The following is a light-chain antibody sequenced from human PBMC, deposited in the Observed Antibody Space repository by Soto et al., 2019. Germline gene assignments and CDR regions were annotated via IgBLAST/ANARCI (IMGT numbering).Light chain of an antibody. CDR1: QSITSNY. CDR2: DAS. CDR3: QQFDDSAIT. V-gene: IGKV3-20*01. Sequence: EIVLTQSTGTLSLSPGQRATLSCRASQSITSNYLAWYQQKPGQALRLLIYDASSRATGIPDRFSGSGSGTDFTLTISRLDPEDFAVYYCQQFDDSAITFGQGTRLEIK. J-gene: IGKJ5*01.